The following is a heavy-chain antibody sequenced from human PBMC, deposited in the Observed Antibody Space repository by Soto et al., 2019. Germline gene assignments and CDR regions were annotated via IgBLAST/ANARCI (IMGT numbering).Heavy chain of an antibody. CDR3: ARDQFWSGNAGYGMDV. CDR2: ISSSSSYI. CDR1: GFTFSNYA. V-gene: IGHV3-21*01. Sequence: EVQLLESGGGLVQPGGSLRLSCAGSGFTFSNYAMSWVRQAPGKGLEWVSAISSSSSYIYYADSVKGRFTISRDNAKNSLYLQMNSLRAEDTAVYYCARDQFWSGNAGYGMDVWGQGTTVTVSS. D-gene: IGHD3-3*01. J-gene: IGHJ6*02.